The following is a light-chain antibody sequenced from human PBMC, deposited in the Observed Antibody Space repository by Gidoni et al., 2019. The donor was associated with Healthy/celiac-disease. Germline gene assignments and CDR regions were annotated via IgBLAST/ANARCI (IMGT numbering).Light chain of an antibody. CDR3: QQRSNWPRVT. J-gene: IGKJ4*01. Sequence: EIVVTQSPATLSLSQGERATLSCRASQSVSSYLAWYKQKPGQAPRLLLYYTSNRATGIPARFSGSGSATAFIRPISSLEPEDFAVYYCQQRSNWPRVTFGGGTKVEIK. CDR1: QSVSSY. CDR2: YTS. V-gene: IGKV3-11*01.